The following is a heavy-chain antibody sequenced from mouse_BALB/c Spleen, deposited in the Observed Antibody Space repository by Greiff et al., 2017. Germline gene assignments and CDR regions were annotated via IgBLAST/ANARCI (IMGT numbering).Heavy chain of an antibody. J-gene: IGHJ3*01. CDR1: GFTFSSYG. V-gene: IGHV5-6*01. CDR2: ISSGGSYT. D-gene: IGHD2-10*02. Sequence: EVKLMESGGDLVKPGGSLKLSCAASGFTFSSYGMSWVRQTPDKRLEWVATISSGGSYTYYPDSVKGRFTISRDNAKNTLYLQMSSLKSEDTAMYYCARHVKYGNYGFAYWGQGTLVTVSA. CDR3: ARHVKYGNYGFAY.